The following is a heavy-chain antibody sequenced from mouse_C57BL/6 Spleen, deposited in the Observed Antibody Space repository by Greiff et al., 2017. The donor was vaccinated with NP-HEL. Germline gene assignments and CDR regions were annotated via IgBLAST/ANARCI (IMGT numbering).Heavy chain of an antibody. CDR2: ISSGGSYT. J-gene: IGHJ1*03. Sequence: EVKLMESGGDLVKPGGSLKLSCAASGFTFSSYGMSWIRQTPDKRLEWVATISSGGSYTYYPDSVKGRFTISRDNAKNTLYLQMSSLKSEDTAMYYCARHVGRGYFDVWGTGTTVTVSS. CDR1: GFTFSSYG. V-gene: IGHV5-6*01. D-gene: IGHD4-1*01. CDR3: ARHVGRGYFDV.